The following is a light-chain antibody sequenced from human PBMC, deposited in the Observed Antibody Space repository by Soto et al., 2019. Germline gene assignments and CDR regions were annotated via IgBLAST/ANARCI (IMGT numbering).Light chain of an antibody. CDR3: SSYTSTTTPRV. J-gene: IGLJ3*02. CDR1: SSDVGGYDY. Sequence: QSVLTQPASVSGSRGQSITISCTGTSSDVGGYDYVSWYQQHPGKAPKLIIYEVTNRPSGVSNRFSGSKSGNTASLTISGLQAEDEADYYCSSYTSTTTPRVFGGGTKVTVL. V-gene: IGLV2-14*01. CDR2: EVT.